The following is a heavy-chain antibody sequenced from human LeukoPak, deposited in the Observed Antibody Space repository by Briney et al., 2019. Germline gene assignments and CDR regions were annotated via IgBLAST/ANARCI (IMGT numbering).Heavy chain of an antibody. CDR2: IWYDGSNK. CDR3: AKDLGFRVGATAGGDY. Sequence: GGSLRLSCAASGFTFSSYGMHWVRQAPGKGLEWVAVIWYDGSNKYYADSVKGRLTISRDNSKNTLYLQMNSLRAEDTAVYYCAKDLGFRVGATAGGDYWGQGTLVTVSS. V-gene: IGHV3-33*06. J-gene: IGHJ4*02. CDR1: GFTFSSYG. D-gene: IGHD1-26*01.